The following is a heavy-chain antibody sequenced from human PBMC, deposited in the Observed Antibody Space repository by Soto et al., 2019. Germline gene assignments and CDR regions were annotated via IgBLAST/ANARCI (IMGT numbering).Heavy chain of an antibody. CDR1: GFSISNYG. D-gene: IGHD2-2*01. Sequence: EVQLVESGGGLVKPGGSLRLSCAASGFSISNYGMNWVRQAPGKGLEWVSSISSTSSYISYADSVKGRFTISRDNAKNSVYLQMNSLRAEDTAVYYCARSDCTTTSCYVVWFDPWGQGTLVTVSS. CDR2: ISSTSSYI. CDR3: ARSDCTTTSCYVVWFDP. V-gene: IGHV3-21*01. J-gene: IGHJ5*02.